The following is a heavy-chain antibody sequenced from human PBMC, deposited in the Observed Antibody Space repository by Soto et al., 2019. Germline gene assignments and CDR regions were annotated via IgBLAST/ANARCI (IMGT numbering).Heavy chain of an antibody. CDR1: GFTFSSYC. V-gene: IGHV3-7*01. D-gene: IGHD6-13*01. CDR3: ARSSSWYSYYYYYGMDV. J-gene: IGHJ6*02. Sequence: GGSLKLSCAASGFTFSSYCMSWVRPAPGKGLEWVANIQQDGSEKYYVDSVKGRFTISRDNAKNSLYLQMNSLRAEDTAVYYCARSSSWYSYYYYYGMDVWGQGTTVTGSS. CDR2: IQQDGSEK.